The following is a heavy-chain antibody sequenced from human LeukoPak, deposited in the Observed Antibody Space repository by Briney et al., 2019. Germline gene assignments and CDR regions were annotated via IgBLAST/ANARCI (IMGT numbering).Heavy chain of an antibody. CDR1: GGSFSGYY. V-gene: IGHV4-34*01. Sequence: SETLPLTCAVYGGSFSGYYWSWIRQPPGKGLEWIGEINHSGSTNYNPSLKSRVTISVDTSKNQFSLKLSSVTAADTAVYYCARGQYNWFDPWGQGTLVTVSS. CDR2: INHSGST. J-gene: IGHJ5*02. CDR3: ARGQYNWFDP.